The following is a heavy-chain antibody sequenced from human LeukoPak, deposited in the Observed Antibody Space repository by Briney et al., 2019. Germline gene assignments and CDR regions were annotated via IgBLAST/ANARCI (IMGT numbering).Heavy chain of an antibody. D-gene: IGHD5-24*01. CDR1: GGSISSYD. CDR3: ARVAREGYNL. V-gene: IGHV4-59*01. J-gene: IGHJ4*02. Sequence: SETLSLTCTVSGGSISSYDWSWIRQPPGKGLEWIGYIYNSGSTNYNPSLKSRVTISVDTTKNQFSLKLTSVTAADTAVCYCARVAREGYNLWGQGTLVTVSS. CDR2: IYNSGST.